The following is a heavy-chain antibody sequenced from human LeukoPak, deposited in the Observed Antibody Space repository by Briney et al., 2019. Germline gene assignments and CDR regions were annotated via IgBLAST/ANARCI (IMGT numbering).Heavy chain of an antibody. CDR2: ISGSGGST. CDR1: GFTFSSYA. V-gene: IGHV3-23*01. CDR3: AKSPTGYDYIWGSYRPVDYYFDY. J-gene: IGHJ4*02. D-gene: IGHD3-16*02. Sequence: QPGGSLRLSCAASGFTFSSYAMSWVRQAPGKGLEWVSAISGSGGSTYYADSVKGRFTISRDNSKNTLHLQMNSLRAEDTAVYYCAKSPTGYDYIWGSYRPVDYYFDYWGQGTLVTVSS.